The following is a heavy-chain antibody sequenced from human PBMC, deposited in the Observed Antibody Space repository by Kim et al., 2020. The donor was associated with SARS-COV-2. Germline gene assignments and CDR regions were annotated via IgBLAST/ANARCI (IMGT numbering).Heavy chain of an antibody. Sequence: GGSLRLSCVASGFTFSGSAMHWVRQASGKGLEWVGRIRSKANGYATAYAASVKGRVTISRDDSKNTAYLQMNSLKTEDTAVYYCSGADTGGNSYDAFDIWGQGTMVTVSS. J-gene: IGHJ3*02. CDR2: IRSKANGYAT. CDR3: SGADTGGNSYDAFDI. V-gene: IGHV3-73*01. D-gene: IGHD1-1*01. CDR1: GFTFSGSA.